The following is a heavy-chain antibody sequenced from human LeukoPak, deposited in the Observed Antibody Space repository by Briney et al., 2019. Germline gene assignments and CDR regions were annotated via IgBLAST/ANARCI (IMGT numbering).Heavy chain of an antibody. CDR2: INPNSGGT. V-gene: IGHV1-2*02. Sequence: ASVKVSCEASGYTFTDYYVHWVRRAPGQGLEWMGWINPNSGGTKYAQNFQGRVTMTRDTSISTAYMELSRLRSDDTAVYYCARERREFFDYWGQGTLVTVSS. J-gene: IGHJ4*02. CDR1: GYTFTDYY. D-gene: IGHD3-10*01. CDR3: ARERREFFDY.